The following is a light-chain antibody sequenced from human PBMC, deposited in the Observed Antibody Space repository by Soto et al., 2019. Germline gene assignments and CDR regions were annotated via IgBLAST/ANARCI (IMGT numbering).Light chain of an antibody. J-gene: IGKJ5*01. Sequence: EVMMTQSPATLSVSPGERATLSCRASQSVSINLAWYQQKPGQAPRLLIHGASTRAIGIPARFSGSGSGTEFTLTISSLQPEDFAVYYCQQCNNWPPEITFGQGTRLEI. CDR3: QQCNNWPPEIT. V-gene: IGKV3-15*01. CDR1: QSVSIN. CDR2: GAS.